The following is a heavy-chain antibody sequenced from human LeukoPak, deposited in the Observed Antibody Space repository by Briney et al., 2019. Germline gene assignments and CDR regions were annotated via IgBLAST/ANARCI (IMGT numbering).Heavy chain of an antibody. CDR2: IYYSGST. CDR3: ARQEHDYGDFFEGRGGYYFDY. Sequence: SETLSPTCTVSGGSISGSTYYWGWIRQPPGKGLEWIGSIYYSGSTYYNASLRSRVTISIDTSKNQFSLKLSSVTAADTAVYYCARQEHDYGDFFEGRGGYYFDYWGQGTLVTVSS. J-gene: IGHJ4*02. D-gene: IGHD4-17*01. CDR1: GGSISGSTYY. V-gene: IGHV4-39*01.